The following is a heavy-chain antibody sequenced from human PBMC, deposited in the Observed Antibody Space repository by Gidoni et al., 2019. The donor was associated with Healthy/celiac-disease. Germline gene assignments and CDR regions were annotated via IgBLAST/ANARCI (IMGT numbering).Heavy chain of an antibody. D-gene: IGHD2-15*01. J-gene: IGHJ6*02. V-gene: IGHV4-31*03. CDR2: IYYSGST. CDR3: ARERGGDCSGGSCYSGYYYYGMDV. Sequence: VQLQESGPGLVKPSQPLSLTCTVSGGSRSSGGYYSSWIRSHPGKGLEWIGYIYYSGSTYYNPSLKSRVTISVDTSKNQFSLKLSSVTAADTAVYYCARERGGDCSGGSCYSGYYYYGMDVWGQGTTVTVSS. CDR1: GGSRSSGGYY.